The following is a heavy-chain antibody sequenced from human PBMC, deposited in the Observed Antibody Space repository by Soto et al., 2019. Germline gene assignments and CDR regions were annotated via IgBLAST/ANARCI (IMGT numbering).Heavy chain of an antibody. J-gene: IGHJ4*02. CDR1: GGTFSSYT. CDR2: IIPILGIA. D-gene: IGHD3-16*01. CDR3: ARDGPVMAH. Sequence: QVQLVQSGAEVKKPGSSVKVSCKASGGTFSSYTISWVRQAPGQGLEWMGRIIPILGIANYAQKFQGRVPIPADKSTSTAYMELSSLRSEDTAVYYCARDGPVMAHWGQGTLVTVSS. V-gene: IGHV1-69*08.